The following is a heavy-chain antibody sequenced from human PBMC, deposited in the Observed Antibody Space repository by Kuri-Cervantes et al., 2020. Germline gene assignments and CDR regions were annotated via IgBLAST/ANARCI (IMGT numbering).Heavy chain of an antibody. CDR1: GITFSNYD. V-gene: IGHV3-13*01. CDR3: ARGGGRVLPSAIGYAIDI. Sequence: GESMKISCAASGITFSNYDMHWVRQATGKVLEWVSAIGTAGDTNYPGSVKGRFTISRENAKSSLYLQMNSLRAGHTAIYYCARGGGRVLPSAIGYAIDIWGQGTMVTVSS. CDR2: IGTAGDT. J-gene: IGHJ3*02. D-gene: IGHD2-2*01.